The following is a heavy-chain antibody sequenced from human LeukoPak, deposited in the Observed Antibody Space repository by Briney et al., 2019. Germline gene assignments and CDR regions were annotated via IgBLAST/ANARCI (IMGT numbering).Heavy chain of an antibody. J-gene: IGHJ4*02. D-gene: IGHD6-13*01. CDR2: ISGSGGDT. Sequence: GGSPRLSCAASGFTSGFTFSKYAMSWVRQAPGKGLEWVSAISGSGGDTDYADSVKGRFTISRDNSKNTLYLQMNSLRAEDTAVYYCARDERRAAAGTFDYWGRGTLVTVSS. CDR1: GFTFSKYA. CDR3: ARDERRAAAGTFDY. V-gene: IGHV3-23*01.